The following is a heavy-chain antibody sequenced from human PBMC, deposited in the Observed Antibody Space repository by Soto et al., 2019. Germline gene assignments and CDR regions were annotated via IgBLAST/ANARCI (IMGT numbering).Heavy chain of an antibody. CDR1: GYTLTSYY. CDR2: INPSGGST. J-gene: IGHJ4*02. V-gene: IGHV1-46*01. Sequence: ASVKVSCKASGYTLTSYYMHWVRQAPGQGLEWMGIINPSGGSTSYAQKFQGRVTMARDTSTSTVYMELSSLRSEDTAVYYCARGRDGYNSGYYCDDWGQGTLVTVSS. CDR3: ARGRDGYNSGYYCDD. D-gene: IGHD5-12*01.